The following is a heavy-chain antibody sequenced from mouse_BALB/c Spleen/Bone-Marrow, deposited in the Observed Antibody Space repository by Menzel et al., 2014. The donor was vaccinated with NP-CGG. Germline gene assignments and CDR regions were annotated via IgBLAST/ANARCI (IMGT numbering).Heavy chain of an antibody. Sequence: VQLKESGPELVKPGASVKISCKASGYSFTGYFMNWVMQSHGKSLEWIGRINPYNGDTFYNQKFKGKATLTVDKSSSTAHMELRSLASEDSAVYYCARSHYGNYNYWGQGTTPTVSS. CDR2: INPYNGDT. CDR3: ARSHYGNYNY. CDR1: GYSFTGYF. V-gene: IGHV1-20*02. D-gene: IGHD2-1*01. J-gene: IGHJ2*01.